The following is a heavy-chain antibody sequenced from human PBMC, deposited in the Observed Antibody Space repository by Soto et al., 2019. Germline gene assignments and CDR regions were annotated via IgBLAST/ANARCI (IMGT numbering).Heavy chain of an antibody. V-gene: IGHV3-23*01. CDR1: GFTFNSYF. Sequence: PGGSLRLSCAASGFTFNSYFMHWVRQAPGKGLEWVSAISSNGSNTYYADSVKGRFTISRDNSKNTLYLQMSSLRAEDTAVYYCASRDYYDSSGYYYYYFDYWGQGTLVTVSS. J-gene: IGHJ4*02. CDR2: ISSNGSNT. D-gene: IGHD3-22*01. CDR3: ASRDYYDSSGYYYYYFDY.